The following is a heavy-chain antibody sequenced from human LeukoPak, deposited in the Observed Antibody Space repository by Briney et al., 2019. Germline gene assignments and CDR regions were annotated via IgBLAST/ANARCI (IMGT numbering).Heavy chain of an antibody. CDR3: ARDSDSSGWSWVY. D-gene: IGHD6-19*01. J-gene: IGHJ4*02. Sequence: ASVKVSCKASGYGFTTDMYTIHWMRQAPGHRLEWMGWINAGNGNTKYSQKFQGRVTITGDTSASTVYMELSSLIFEDTAVYYCARDSDSSGWSWVYWGQGTLVTVSS. CDR2: INAGNGNT. V-gene: IGHV1-3*01. CDR1: GYGFTTDMYT.